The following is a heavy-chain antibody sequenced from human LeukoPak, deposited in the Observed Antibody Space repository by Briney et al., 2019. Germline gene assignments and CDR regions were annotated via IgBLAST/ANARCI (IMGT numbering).Heavy chain of an antibody. V-gene: IGHV3-73*01. CDR1: GFDLSGFY. J-gene: IGHJ4*02. CDR2: IRSKPSSYTT. Sequence: PGGSLRLSCAASGFDLSGFYMHWVRQASGRGLEWVGLIRSKPSSYTTVYAASVKGRLTISRDDSKNTAYLQMNSLKVEDTAVYYCIRQHCSGGSCSYVDYWGQGTLVTVSS. CDR3: IRQHCSGGSCSYVDY. D-gene: IGHD2-15*01.